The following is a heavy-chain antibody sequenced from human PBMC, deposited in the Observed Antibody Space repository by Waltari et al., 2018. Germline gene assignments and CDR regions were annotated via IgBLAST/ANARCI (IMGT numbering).Heavy chain of an antibody. D-gene: IGHD2-21*02. Sequence: QVQLQQWGAGLLKPSETLSLTCAVYGGSFSGYYWSWIRQPPGKGLEWIGEINHSGSTNYNPSLKSRVTISVDTSKNQFSLKLSSVTAADMAVYYCARGRTVVTPYYYYYMDVWGKGTTVTVSS. CDR2: INHSGST. CDR3: ARGRTVVTPYYYYYMDV. J-gene: IGHJ6*03. CDR1: GGSFSGYY. V-gene: IGHV4-34*01.